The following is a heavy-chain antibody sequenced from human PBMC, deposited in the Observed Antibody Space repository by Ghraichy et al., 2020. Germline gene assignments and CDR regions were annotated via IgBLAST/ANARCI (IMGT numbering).Heavy chain of an antibody. CDR3: ARSFRSFCGGDCYPRLNYYTEV. J-gene: IGHJ6*03. D-gene: IGHD2-21*02. V-gene: IGHV4-59*01. Sequence: SETLSLTCTVSGGSMNNYYWSWIRQPPGKGLEWIGHIYYSGNTNYNPSLMGRISISVDTSKNQFSLEVNSVTAADTAVYFFARSFRSFCGGDCYPRLNYYTEVGGKGTTVSVSS. CDR1: GGSMNNYY. CDR2: IYYSGNT.